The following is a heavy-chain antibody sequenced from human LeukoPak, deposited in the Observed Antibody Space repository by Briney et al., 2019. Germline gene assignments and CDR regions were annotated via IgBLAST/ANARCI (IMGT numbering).Heavy chain of an antibody. J-gene: IGHJ3*02. V-gene: IGHV1-46*01. D-gene: IGHD1-1*01. Sequence: ASVKVSCKASGYTFISYYIHWVRQAPGQGLEWMGIINPSGGSTRYAQKFQGRVTMTRDTSTGTIYMELSSLRSEDTAVYFCARDSGTVSDAFDIWGQGTMVTASS. CDR1: GYTFISYY. CDR3: ARDSGTVSDAFDI. CDR2: INPSGGST.